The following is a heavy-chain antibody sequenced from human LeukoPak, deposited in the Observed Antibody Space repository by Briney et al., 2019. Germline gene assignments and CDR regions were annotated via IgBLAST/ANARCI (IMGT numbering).Heavy chain of an antibody. CDR1: GFTFSNAW. CDR3: ATGTGIVGDIPSHDAFDV. J-gene: IGHJ3*01. D-gene: IGHD1-26*01. Sequence: GGSLRLSCVGSGFTFSNAWMNWVRQAPGKGLEWVGLIKSKPDGGTTDYAAPVKGRFTISRDDSKNTLYLQMTSLKTEDTAVYYCATGTGIVGDIPSHDAFDVWGQGTMVTVSS. CDR2: IKSKPDGGTT. V-gene: IGHV3-15*01.